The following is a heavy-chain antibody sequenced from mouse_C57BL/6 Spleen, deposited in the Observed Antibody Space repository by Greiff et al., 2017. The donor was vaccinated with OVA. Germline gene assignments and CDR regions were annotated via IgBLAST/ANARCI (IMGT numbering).Heavy chain of an antibody. D-gene: IGHD3-2*02. Sequence: DVMLVESGGGLVKPGGSLKLSCAASGFTFSDYGMHWVRQAPEKGLEWVAYISSGSSTIYYADKVKGRSTISRDNAKTTMFLQMTSLRSEDTAMYYGASPRQLKAWFAYWGQGTLVTVSA. V-gene: IGHV5-17*01. CDR3: ASPRQLKAWFAY. J-gene: IGHJ3*01. CDR1: GFTFSDYG. CDR2: ISSGSSTI.